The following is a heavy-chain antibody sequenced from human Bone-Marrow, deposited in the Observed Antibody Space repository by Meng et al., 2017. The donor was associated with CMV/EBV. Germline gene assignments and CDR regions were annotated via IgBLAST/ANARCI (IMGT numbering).Heavy chain of an antibody. J-gene: IGHJ6*02. CDR2: ISAYNGNT. Sequence: ASVKVSGKASGYTFTSYGISWVRQAPGQGLEWMGWISAYNGNTNYAQKLQGRVTMTTDTSTSTAYMELRSLRSDDTAVYYCARDFSGSYSSSSRVDHYYYGMDVWGQGTTVTVSS. CDR1: GYTFTSYG. D-gene: IGHD6-6*01. V-gene: IGHV1-18*01. CDR3: ARDFSGSYSSSSRVDHYYYGMDV.